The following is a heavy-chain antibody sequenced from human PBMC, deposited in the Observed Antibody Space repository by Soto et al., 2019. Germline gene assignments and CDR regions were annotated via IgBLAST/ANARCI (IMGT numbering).Heavy chain of an antibody. V-gene: IGHV4-39*01. Sequence: QLQLQESGPGLVKPSETLSLTCTVSGGSISSSSYYWGWIRQPPGKGLEWIGSIYYSGSTYYNPSLKSRVTISVDTSKNHFSLKLSSVTAADTAVYYCARHDFGVVTNWFDPWGQGTLVTVSS. CDR2: IYYSGST. D-gene: IGHD3-3*01. J-gene: IGHJ5*02. CDR3: ARHDFGVVTNWFDP. CDR1: GGSISSSSYY.